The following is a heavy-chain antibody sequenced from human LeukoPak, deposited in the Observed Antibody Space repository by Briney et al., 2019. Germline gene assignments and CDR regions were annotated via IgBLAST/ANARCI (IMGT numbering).Heavy chain of an antibody. CDR3: ASNSGYDSAYFDY. Sequence: ASVKVSCKASGGTFSIYAISWVRQAPGQGLEWMGGIIPIFGTANYAQKFQGRVTITTDESTSTAYMELSSMRSEDTAVYYCASNSGYDSAYFDYWGQGTLVTVSS. V-gene: IGHV1-69*05. CDR2: IIPIFGTA. CDR1: GGTFSIYA. J-gene: IGHJ4*02. D-gene: IGHD5-12*01.